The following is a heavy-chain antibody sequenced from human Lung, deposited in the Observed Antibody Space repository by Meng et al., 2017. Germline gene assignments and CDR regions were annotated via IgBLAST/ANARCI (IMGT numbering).Heavy chain of an antibody. Sequence: ASVKVSCKASGYTFTSYGISWVRHAPGQGLEWMGWISAYNGNTNYAQKLQGRVTMTTDTSTSTAYMELRSLRSDDTAVYYCARGGKYYDILTGYSYRNDAFDIWGQGTMVTVSS. V-gene: IGHV1-18*01. CDR3: ARGGKYYDILTGYSYRNDAFDI. CDR1: GYTFTSYG. D-gene: IGHD3-9*01. J-gene: IGHJ3*02. CDR2: ISAYNGNT.